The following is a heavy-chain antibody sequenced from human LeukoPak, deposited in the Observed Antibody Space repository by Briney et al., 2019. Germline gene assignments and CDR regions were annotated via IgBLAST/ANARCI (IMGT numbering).Heavy chain of an antibody. CDR3: ARFAYCGGHCWYYFDY. J-gene: IGHJ4*02. Sequence: SETPSLTCTVSGGSIISYYWSWIRQPPGKGLEWIGYIYSSGSTNYNPSLKSRITISVDTSKNQFSLKLSSVTAADTAVYYCARFAYCGGHCWYYFDYWGQGSLVTVSS. V-gene: IGHV4-59*01. D-gene: IGHD2-21*02. CDR1: GGSIISYY. CDR2: IYSSGST.